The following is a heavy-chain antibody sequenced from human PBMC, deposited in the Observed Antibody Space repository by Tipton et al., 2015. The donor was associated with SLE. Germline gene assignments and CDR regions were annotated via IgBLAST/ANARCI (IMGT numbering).Heavy chain of an antibody. V-gene: IGHV4-38-2*02. J-gene: IGHJ4*02. CDR1: DDSVSSAYY. CDR2: INHSGST. Sequence: TLSLTCIVSDDSVSSAYYWAWIRQPPGKGLQWIGEINHSGSTNYNPSLKSRVTISVDTSKNQFSLKLSSVTAADTAVYYCARGRGSSSSGHYWGQGTLVTVSS. D-gene: IGHD6-6*01. CDR3: ARGRGSSSSGHY.